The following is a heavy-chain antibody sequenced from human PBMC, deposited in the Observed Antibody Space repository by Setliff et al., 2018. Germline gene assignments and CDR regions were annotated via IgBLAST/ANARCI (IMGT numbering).Heavy chain of an antibody. V-gene: IGHV5-51*01. J-gene: IGHJ5*02. CDR3: ARRGERFFNWFDP. CDR1: GYSFTDYW. Sequence: LGESLQISCKGSGYSFTDYWIAWVRQTPGKGLEWMGTIYPGNADTRYSPSSQGQVTISTDTSINTAFLQWNNLKASDTAVYYCARRGERFFNWFDPWGQGTLVTVSS. CDR2: IYPGNADT. D-gene: IGHD2-21*01.